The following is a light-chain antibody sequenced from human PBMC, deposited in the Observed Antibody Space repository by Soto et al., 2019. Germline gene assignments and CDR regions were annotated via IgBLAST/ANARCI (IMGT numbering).Light chain of an antibody. CDR1: QSVGKY. Sequence: EIVMTQSPATLSLSPGERATLSCRASQSVGKYLVWYQQKPGQAPRLLIYDASNRAPGIPARFSGSGSGTDFTLTISSLEPEDFAVYYCQQRGNRPPWTFGQGTKVDNK. CDR3: QQRGNRPPWT. CDR2: DAS. V-gene: IGKV3-11*01. J-gene: IGKJ1*01.